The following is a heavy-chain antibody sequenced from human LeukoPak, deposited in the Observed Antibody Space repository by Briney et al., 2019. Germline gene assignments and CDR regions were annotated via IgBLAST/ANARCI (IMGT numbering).Heavy chain of an antibody. D-gene: IGHD3-10*02. V-gene: IGHV4-59*01. CDR1: GGSISPYY. CDR3: ARSTGSTMFIDY. J-gene: IGHJ4*02. Sequence: KPSETLSLTCTVSGGSISPYYWSWIRRPPGKGLEWLGYIYYSGNTDYNPSLKSRVAISVDTSKNQFSLKLSSVTAADTAVYYCARSTGSTMFIDYWGQGTLVTVSS. CDR2: IYYSGNT.